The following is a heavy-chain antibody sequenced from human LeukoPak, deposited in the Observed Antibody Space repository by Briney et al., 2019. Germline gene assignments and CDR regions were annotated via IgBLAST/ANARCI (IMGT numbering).Heavy chain of an antibody. CDR1: GFTFSSYW. CDR2: INSDGSST. J-gene: IGHJ5*02. CDR3: ARGDGYNFNWFDP. V-gene: IGHV3-74*01. D-gene: IGHD5-24*01. Sequence: GGSLRLSCAASGFTFSSYWMHWVRQAPGEGLVWVSRINSDGSSTSYADSVKGRFTISRDNAKNTLYLQMNSLRAEDTAVYYCARGDGYNFNWFDPWGQGTLVTVSS.